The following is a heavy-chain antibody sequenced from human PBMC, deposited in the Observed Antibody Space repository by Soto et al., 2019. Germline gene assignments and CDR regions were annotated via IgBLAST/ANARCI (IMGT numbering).Heavy chain of an antibody. Sequence: GASVKVSCKASGYTFTRYGISWVRQAPGQGLEWMGWISAYNGNTNYAQKLQGRGDLHQDRSPSTAYIEVRALSSDTPARYYCARDHVGGWYDSDYGMDVWGQGTADTVSS. D-gene: IGHD3-10*01. CDR3: ARDHVGGWYDSDYGMDV. V-gene: IGHV1-18*04. CDR2: ISAYNGNT. CDR1: GYTFTRYG. J-gene: IGHJ6*02.